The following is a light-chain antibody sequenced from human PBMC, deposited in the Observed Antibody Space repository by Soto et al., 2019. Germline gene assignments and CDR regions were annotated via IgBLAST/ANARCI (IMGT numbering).Light chain of an antibody. J-gene: IGKJ1*01. CDR2: EAS. Sequence: DIQVTQSPSSLSASVGDRVTITCRASQDISGHLAWYQQKPGKVPKLLIYEASTLQSRVPSRFSASGSGTDFTLTINSLQPEDVATYYCQKYNGTPRTFGQGTKVELK. CDR3: QKYNGTPRT. V-gene: IGKV1-27*01. CDR1: QDISGH.